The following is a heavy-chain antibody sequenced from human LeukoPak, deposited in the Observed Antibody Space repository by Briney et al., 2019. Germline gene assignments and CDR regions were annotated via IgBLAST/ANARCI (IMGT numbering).Heavy chain of an antibody. CDR2: LYYNKNT. CDR3: ARDVTIAAAALGYYYGMDV. J-gene: IGHJ6*02. D-gene: IGHD6-13*01. Sequence: PSETLSLTCTVSGASISDYYWSWIRQPAGKGLEWIGRLYYNKNTNYNPSLNSRVTMSVDTSKNQLSLKLSSVTAADTAVYYCARDVTIAAAALGYYYGMDVWGQGTTVTVSS. V-gene: IGHV4-4*07. CDR1: GASISDYY.